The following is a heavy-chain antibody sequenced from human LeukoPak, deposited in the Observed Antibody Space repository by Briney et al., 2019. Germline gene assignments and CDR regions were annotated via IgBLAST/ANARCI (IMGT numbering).Heavy chain of an antibody. V-gene: IGHV4-30-4*01. D-gene: IGHD3-22*01. CDR1: GGSISSGDYY. J-gene: IGHJ4*02. Sequence: SETLSHTCTVSGGSISSGDYYWSWIRQPPGKGLEWIGYIYYSGSTYYNPSLKSRVTISVDTSKNQFSLKLSSVTAADTAVYYCARDPNYYYDSSGFDYWGQGTLVTVSS. CDR2: IYYSGST. CDR3: ARDPNYYYDSSGFDY.